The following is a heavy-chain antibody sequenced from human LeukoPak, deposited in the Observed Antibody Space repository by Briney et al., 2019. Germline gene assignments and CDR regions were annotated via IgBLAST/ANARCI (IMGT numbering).Heavy chain of an antibody. D-gene: IGHD1-26*01. CDR3: ARHHGESYYFGFDY. Sequence: PSETLSLTCTVSGDSMRSGSYYWGWIRQPPGKGLEWIGSIYYSGSTYYNPSLKSRVTISVDTSKNQYSLELTSVTGADTAVYYCARHHGESYYFGFDYWGQGTLVTVSS. J-gene: IGHJ4*02. CDR2: IYYSGST. CDR1: GDSMRSGSYY. V-gene: IGHV4-39*01.